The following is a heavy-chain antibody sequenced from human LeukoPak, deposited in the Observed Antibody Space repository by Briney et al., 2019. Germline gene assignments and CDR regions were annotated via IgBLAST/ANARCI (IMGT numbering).Heavy chain of an antibody. CDR3: AKDRERGRYFDY. V-gene: IGHV3-23*01. CDR2: ISGSGGST. Sequence: GGSLRLSCAASGFTFSSYAMSWVRQAPGKGLEWVSAISGSGGSTYYADSVKGRLTLSRDNSKHTLYPQMHTRRVGDRDVYYCAKDRERGRYFDYWGQGTLVTVSS. J-gene: IGHJ4*02. D-gene: IGHD1-26*01. CDR1: GFTFSSYA.